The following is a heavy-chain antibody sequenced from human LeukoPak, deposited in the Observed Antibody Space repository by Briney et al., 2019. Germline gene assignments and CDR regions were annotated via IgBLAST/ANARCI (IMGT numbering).Heavy chain of an antibody. J-gene: IGHJ6*02. Sequence: GGSLRLSCAASGFTFNSNYMSWVRQAPGKGLEWVSAISGSGGSTYYADSVKGRFTISRDNAKNSLYLQMNSLRAEDTAVYYCARVVDTAMVHSDYYYGMDVWGQGTTVTVSS. D-gene: IGHD5-18*01. CDR1: GFTFNSNY. CDR3: ARVVDTAMVHSDYYYGMDV. CDR2: ISGSGGST. V-gene: IGHV3-23*01.